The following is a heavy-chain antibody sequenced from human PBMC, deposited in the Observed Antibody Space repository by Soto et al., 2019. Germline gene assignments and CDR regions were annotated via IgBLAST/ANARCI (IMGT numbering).Heavy chain of an antibody. D-gene: IGHD2-15*01. CDR2: IIPMFGTA. V-gene: IGHV1-69*06. CDR3: ARRPSRYCSGGGCYSGDYYGLDV. CDR1: GGTFSTNG. Sequence: QVQLLQSGAEVKRPGSSVRVSCKASGGTFSTNGINWVRQAPGQGLEWMGGIIPMFGTANYAQKFQGRVTITADKSPRSVYMDLSSLRSEDTATYYCARRPSRYCSGGGCYSGDYYGLDVWGQGTTVTVSS. J-gene: IGHJ6*02.